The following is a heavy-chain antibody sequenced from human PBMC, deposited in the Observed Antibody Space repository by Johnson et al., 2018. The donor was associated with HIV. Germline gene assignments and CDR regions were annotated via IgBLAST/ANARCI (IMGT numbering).Heavy chain of an antibody. CDR3: TRAYRLSGGDDAFDI. J-gene: IGHJ3*02. V-gene: IGHV3-49*04. Sequence: VQLVESGGGVVQPGGSLRLSCAASRFTLSSYAMHWVRQAPGKGLEWVGFIRSEAYGGTTDYAASVKGRVTISRDDSESIAYLEMNSLKTEDTAVYYCTRAYRLSGGDDAFDIWGQGTMVTVSS. CDR2: IRSEAYGGTT. CDR1: RFTLSSYA. D-gene: IGHD3-10*02.